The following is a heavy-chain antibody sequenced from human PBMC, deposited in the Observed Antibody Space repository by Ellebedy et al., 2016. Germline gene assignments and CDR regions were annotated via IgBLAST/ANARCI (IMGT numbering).Heavy chain of an antibody. CDR3: ARVEKKLSGDWYVEVFDS. J-gene: IGHJ4*02. D-gene: IGHD3-9*01. Sequence: GESLKISXAGSGFTVSNYWMSWVRQAPGKGLEWVSLIKQDENEKRYVDSVRGRFTISRDNAKNSLSLQMNGLRAEDTAMYYCARVEKKLSGDWYVEVFDSWGQGTLVTVSS. CDR2: IKQDENEK. CDR1: GFTVSNYW. V-gene: IGHV3-7*01.